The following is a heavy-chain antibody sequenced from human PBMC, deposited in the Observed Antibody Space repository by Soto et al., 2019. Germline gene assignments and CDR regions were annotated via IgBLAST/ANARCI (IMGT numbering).Heavy chain of an antibody. CDR1: GFTFNNFA. CDR2: ISNDGTYK. V-gene: IGHV3-30*14. CDR3: ANEVDVAFSTLQYGMDV. Sequence: QVQLVESGGGVVQPGRSLILSCAASGFTFNNFAMQWVRQAPGKGLEWVAFISNDGTYKYYADSVRGRFTVYGYNSKSTLFLQMNSLKFEDTAVYVFANEVDVAFSTLQYGMDVWGQGTTVTVSS. D-gene: IGHD2-2*01. J-gene: IGHJ6*02.